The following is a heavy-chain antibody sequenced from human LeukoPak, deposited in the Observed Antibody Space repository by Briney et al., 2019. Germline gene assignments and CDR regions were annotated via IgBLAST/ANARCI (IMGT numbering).Heavy chain of an antibody. J-gene: IGHJ3*02. D-gene: IGHD3-3*01. Sequence: QTAESLSLSCAASGFTFSSYAMSWVRQAPGKGLEWVSAISGSGGSTYYADSVKGRFTISRDNSKNTLYLQMNSLRADDTAVYYCAKGARMGLRFLEWFGRSDAFDIWGQGTMVTVSS. CDR1: GFTFSSYA. V-gene: IGHV3-23*01. CDR2: ISGSGGST. CDR3: AKGARMGLRFLEWFGRSDAFDI.